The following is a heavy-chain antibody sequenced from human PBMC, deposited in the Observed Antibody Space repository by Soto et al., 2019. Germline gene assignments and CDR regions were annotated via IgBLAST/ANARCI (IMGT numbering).Heavy chain of an antibody. J-gene: IGHJ4*02. Sequence: VQLLESGEGWVQPGGSLEPPGQASGFPLSGSAMTGVRQAPGKWLEYVSSITSSGSEVFHAASVKGRFTMSRDNSKNMLYLQMNSLRAEDTAVYYCAKEGYDSGWYWDSWGQGALVTVSS. V-gene: IGHV3-23*01. CDR1: GFPLSGSA. D-gene: IGHD6-19*01. CDR3: AKEGYDSGWYWDS. CDR2: ITSSGSEV.